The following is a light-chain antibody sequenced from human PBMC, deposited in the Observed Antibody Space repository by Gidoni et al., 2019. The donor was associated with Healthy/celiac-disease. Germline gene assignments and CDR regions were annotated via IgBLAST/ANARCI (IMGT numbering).Light chain of an antibody. V-gene: IGKV3-20*01. CDR1: QSVSSSY. CDR2: GAS. CDR3: QQYGSSAWT. Sequence: IVLTQSPGTLSLSPGERATLSCRASQSVSSSYLAWYQQKPGQAPRLLIYGASRRATGIPDRFSGSGSGTDFTLTISRREPEDFAVYYCQQYGSSAWTFGQGTKVEIK. J-gene: IGKJ1*01.